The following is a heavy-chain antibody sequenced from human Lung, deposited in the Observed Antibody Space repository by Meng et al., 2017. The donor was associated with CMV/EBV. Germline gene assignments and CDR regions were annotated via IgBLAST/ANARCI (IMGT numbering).Heavy chain of an antibody. Sequence: SCAASGFTFSSFDMHWVRQAPGKGLEYVSVISRNGGATYYAATVKGRFTVSRDNSKNILYLQMGSLRDEDTAMYFCARGRGGAGSVAPGIWGYFNSXGQGXLVTVSS. CDR1: GFTFSSFD. CDR3: ARGRGGAGSVAPGIWGYFNS. V-gene: IGHV3-64*02. D-gene: IGHD3-16*01. CDR2: ISRNGGAT. J-gene: IGHJ4*02.